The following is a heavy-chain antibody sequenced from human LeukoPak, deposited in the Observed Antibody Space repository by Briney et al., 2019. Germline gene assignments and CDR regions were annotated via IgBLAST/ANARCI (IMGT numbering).Heavy chain of an antibody. J-gene: IGHJ6*02. CDR1: GFTFSSYW. V-gene: IGHV3-7*01. CDR3: ARGQAAPYYYYGMDV. D-gene: IGHD6-6*01. Sequence: GGSLRLSCAASGFTFSSYWMSWVRQAPGKGLEWVANIKQDGSEKYYVDPVKGRFTISRDNAKNSLYLQMNSLRAEDTAVYYCARGQAAPYYYYGMDVWGQGTTVTVSS. CDR2: IKQDGSEK.